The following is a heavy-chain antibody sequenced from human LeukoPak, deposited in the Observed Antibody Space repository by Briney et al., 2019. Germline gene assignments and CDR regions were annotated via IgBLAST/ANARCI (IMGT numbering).Heavy chain of an antibody. Sequence: SETLSLTCAVYGGSFSGYYWSWIRQPPGKGLEWIGEINHSGSTNYNPPLKSRVTISVDTSKNQFSLKLSSVTAADTAVYYCARGMIVVVTSTAGFDYWGQGTLVTVSS. CDR2: INHSGST. CDR3: ARGMIVVVTSTAGFDY. J-gene: IGHJ4*02. V-gene: IGHV4-34*01. D-gene: IGHD3-22*01. CDR1: GGSFSGYY.